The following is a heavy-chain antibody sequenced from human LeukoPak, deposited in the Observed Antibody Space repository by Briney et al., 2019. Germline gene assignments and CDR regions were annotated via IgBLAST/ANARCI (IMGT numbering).Heavy chain of an antibody. CDR2: IYYSGST. CDR3: AKSGGYGLIDY. J-gene: IGHJ4*02. Sequence: LRLSCAASGFTFSDYYMSWIRQPPGKGLEWIGSIYYSGSTYYNPSLKSRVTISVDTSNNQFSLKLTSVTAADTAVYYCAKSGGYGLIDYWGQGTLVTVSS. V-gene: IGHV4-59*05. CDR1: GFTFSDYY. D-gene: IGHD1-26*01.